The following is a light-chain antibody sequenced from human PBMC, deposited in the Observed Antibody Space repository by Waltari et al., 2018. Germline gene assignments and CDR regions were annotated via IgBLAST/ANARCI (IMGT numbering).Light chain of an antibody. Sequence: EIVLTQSPATLSLSPGERATSSCRASQSVSTYLAWYQQRPGQAPRLLIYDASNRATGIPARFSGSGSGTDFTLTISSLEPEDFGVYYCQQYNNWPLTFGGGTKVEIK. CDR2: DAS. CDR1: QSVSTY. J-gene: IGKJ4*01. CDR3: QQYNNWPLT. V-gene: IGKV3-11*01.